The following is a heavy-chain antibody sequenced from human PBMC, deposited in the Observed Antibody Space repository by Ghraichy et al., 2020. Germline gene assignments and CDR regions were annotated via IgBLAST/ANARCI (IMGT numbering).Heavy chain of an antibody. Sequence: SETLSLTCAVYGGSFSGYYWSWIRQPPGKGLEWIGEINHSGSTNYNPSLKSRVTISVDTSKNQFSLKLSSVTAADTAVYYCARGLGGGYYYYGMDVWGQGTTVTVSS. J-gene: IGHJ6*02. CDR2: INHSGST. V-gene: IGHV4-34*01. CDR3: ARGLGGGYYYYGMDV. D-gene: IGHD3-16*01. CDR1: GGSFSGYY.